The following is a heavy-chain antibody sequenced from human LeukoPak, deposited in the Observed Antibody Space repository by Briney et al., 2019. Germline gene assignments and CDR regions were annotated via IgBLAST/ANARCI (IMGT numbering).Heavy chain of an antibody. J-gene: IGHJ4*02. CDR3: ARGVHQFDY. Sequence: SETLSLTCAVYGGSFSGYYWSWIRQPPGKGLEWIGEINHSGSTNYNPSLKSRVTISVDTSKNQFSLKLSSVTAADAAVYYCARGVHQFDYWGQGTLVTVSS. D-gene: IGHD1-1*01. CDR1: GGSFSGYY. CDR2: INHSGST. V-gene: IGHV4-34*01.